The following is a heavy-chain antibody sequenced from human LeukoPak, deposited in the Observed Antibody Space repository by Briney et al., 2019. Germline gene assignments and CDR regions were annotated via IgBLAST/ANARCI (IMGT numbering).Heavy chain of an antibody. CDR3: ARGPTTYYDFWSAYRYYYYYYMDV. D-gene: IGHD3-3*01. Sequence: PSETLSLTCTVSGGSVSSGRYYWICIRQPVGKGLEWIGRIYTRGNTNYNPSLTSRVSISVDTSKNQFSLNLTSVTAADTAMYYCARGPTTYYDFWSAYRYYYYYYMDVWAKGTTVTVSS. J-gene: IGHJ6*03. CDR1: GGSVSSGRYY. V-gene: IGHV4-61*02. CDR2: IYTRGNT.